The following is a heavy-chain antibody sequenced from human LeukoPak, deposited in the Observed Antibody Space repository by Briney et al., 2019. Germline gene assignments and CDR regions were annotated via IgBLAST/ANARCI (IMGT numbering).Heavy chain of an antibody. J-gene: IGHJ4*02. D-gene: IGHD2-15*01. CDR3: ARGGGLHPFDY. CDR1: GGSISSYY. Sequence: SETLSLTCTVSGGSISSYYWSWIRQPPGKGLEWIGCIYYSGSTNYNPSLKSRVTISVDTSKNQFSLKLSSVTAADTAVYYCARGGGLHPFDYWGQGTLVTVSS. CDR2: IYYSGST. V-gene: IGHV4-59*01.